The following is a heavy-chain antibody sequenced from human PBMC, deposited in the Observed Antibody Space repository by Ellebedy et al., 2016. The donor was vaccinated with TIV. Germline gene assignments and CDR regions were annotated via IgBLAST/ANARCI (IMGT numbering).Heavy chain of an antibody. V-gene: IGHV4-39*07. D-gene: IGHD2-2*01. CDR3: ARAFFSRAPDDIVVVPAAIGLAFDI. CDR1: GGSISSSSYY. Sequence: GSLRLXXTVSGGSISSSSYYWGWIRQPPGKGLEWIGSIYYSGSTYYNPSLKSRVTISVDTSKNQFSLKLSSVTAADTAVYYCARAFFSRAPDDIVVVPAAIGLAFDIWGQGTMVTVSS. J-gene: IGHJ3*02. CDR2: IYYSGST.